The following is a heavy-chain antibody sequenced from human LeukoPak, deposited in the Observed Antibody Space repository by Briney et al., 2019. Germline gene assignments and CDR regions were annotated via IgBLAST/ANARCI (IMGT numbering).Heavy chain of an antibody. V-gene: IGHV3-23*01. D-gene: IGHD3-9*01. CDR3: AKVPFDWLLYFDY. CDR1: GFTFSSYA. Sequence: GGSLRLSCAASGFTFSSYAMSWVRQAPGKGLEWVSAISGSGGSTCYADSVKGRFTISRDNSKNTLYLQMNSLRAEDTAVYYCAKVPFDWLLYFDYWGQGTLVTVSS. J-gene: IGHJ4*02. CDR2: ISGSGGST.